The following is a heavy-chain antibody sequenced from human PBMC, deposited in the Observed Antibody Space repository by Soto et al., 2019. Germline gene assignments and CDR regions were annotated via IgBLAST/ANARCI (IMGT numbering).Heavy chain of an antibody. D-gene: IGHD3-3*01. J-gene: IGHJ4*02. CDR1: GFTFSSYA. V-gene: IGHV3-23*01. CDR3: AKANWAPITIFGVVIGYFDY. Sequence: GGSLRLSCAASGFTFSSYAMSWVRQAPGKGLEWVSAISGSGGSTYYADSVKGRFTISRDNSKNTLYLQMSSLRAEDTAVYYCAKANWAPITIFGVVIGYFDYWGQGTLVTVSS. CDR2: ISGSGGST.